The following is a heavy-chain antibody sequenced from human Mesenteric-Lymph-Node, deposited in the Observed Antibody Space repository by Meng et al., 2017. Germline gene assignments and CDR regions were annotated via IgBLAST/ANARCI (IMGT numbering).Heavy chain of an antibody. V-gene: IGHV3-66*02. CDR1: GFTVSSNY. J-gene: IGHJ6*02. Sequence: GGSLRLSCAASGFTVSSNYMSWVRQAPGKGLEWVSVIYSGGSTYYADSVKGRFTISRDNSKNTLYLQMNSLRAEDTAVYYCARDKRFGEPDYYYYGMDVWGQGTTVTVSS. CDR3: ARDKRFGEPDYYYYGMDV. CDR2: IYSGGST. D-gene: IGHD3-10*01.